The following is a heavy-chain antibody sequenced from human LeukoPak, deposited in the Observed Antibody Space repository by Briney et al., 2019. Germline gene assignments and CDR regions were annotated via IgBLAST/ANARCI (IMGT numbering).Heavy chain of an antibody. D-gene: IGHD6-19*01. Sequence: SETLSLTCAVYGGSFSTYYWSWIRQPPGKGLEWIGEINHSGSTNYNPSLKSRVTISVDTSKNQFSLKLSSVTAADTAVYYCARQVAGTSFDYWGQGTLVTVSS. J-gene: IGHJ4*02. CDR3: ARQVAGTSFDY. V-gene: IGHV4-34*01. CDR2: INHSGST. CDR1: GGSFSTYY.